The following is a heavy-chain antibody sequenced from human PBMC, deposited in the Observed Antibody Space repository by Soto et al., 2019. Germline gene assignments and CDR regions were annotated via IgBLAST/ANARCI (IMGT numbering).Heavy chain of an antibody. CDR1: GSIFPTFL. Sequence: GGPPQTPCQGPGSIFPTFLLTWARQMTGRGLEWMGRIDPSNSYTNYSPYFQDHVTISTDKSTNTAYLEWRSLKASDSAIYYCACPRQDYGGRAYDYWGQGTLVTVSS. D-gene: IGHD2-21*01. CDR2: IDPSNSYT. CDR3: ACPRQDYGGRAYDY. V-gene: IGHV5-10-1*01. J-gene: IGHJ4*02.